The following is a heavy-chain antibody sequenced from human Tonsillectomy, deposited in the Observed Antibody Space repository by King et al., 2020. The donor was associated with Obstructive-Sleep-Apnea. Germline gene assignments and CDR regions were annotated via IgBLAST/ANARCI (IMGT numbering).Heavy chain of an antibody. J-gene: IGHJ3*02. CDR3: ARSGGTNRGAFVI. Sequence: VQLVESGGGLVQPGGSLRLSCAASGFTVSSNYMSWVRQAPGKGLEWVSVIYSGGSTCYADSVKGRFTISRHNSKNTLYLQMNSLRAEDTAVYYCARSGGTNRGAFVIWGQGTMVTVSS. D-gene: IGHD3-10*01. CDR2: IYSGGST. V-gene: IGHV3-53*04. CDR1: GFTVSSNY.